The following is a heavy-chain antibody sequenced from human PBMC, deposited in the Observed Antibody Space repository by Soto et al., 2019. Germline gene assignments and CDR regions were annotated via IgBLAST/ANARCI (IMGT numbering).Heavy chain of an antibody. D-gene: IGHD2-21*02. CDR2: ISGNGRVT. J-gene: IGHJ1*01. V-gene: IGHV3-23*01. CDR3: ANRGDDIKFFQY. CDR1: GLTFSSNA. Sequence: EVQLLESGGGLVQPGGSLRLSCAASGLTFSSNAMSWVRQAPGKGLEWVSTISGNGRVTYYTDSVKGRFTISRDNSKNTVYMHMNSLRAEDTAVYYCANRGDDIKFFQYWGQGTLVTVSS.